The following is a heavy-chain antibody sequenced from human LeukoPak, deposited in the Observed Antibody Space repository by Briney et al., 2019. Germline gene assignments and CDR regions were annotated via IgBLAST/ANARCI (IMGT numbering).Heavy chain of an antibody. CDR2: ISSNGDNT. Sequence: GGSLRLSCAASGFTFSSYAMHWVRQAPGKGLEYVSAISSNGDNTYYANSVKGRFTIFRDNSKNTLYLRMGSLRAEDMAVYYCARKSIEGVFDYWGQGTLVTVSS. J-gene: IGHJ4*02. V-gene: IGHV3-64*01. D-gene: IGHD2-21*01. CDR3: ARKSIEGVFDY. CDR1: GFTFSSYA.